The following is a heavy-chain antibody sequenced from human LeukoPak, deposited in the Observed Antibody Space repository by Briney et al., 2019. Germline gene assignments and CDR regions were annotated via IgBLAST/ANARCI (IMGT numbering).Heavy chain of an antibody. Sequence: ASVKVSCKVSGYTLTELAMHWVRQAPGKGLEWMGGFDHEDGETVYAQKFQGRVTMSEDTSTDTAFMELSSLRSEDTAVYYCATEKHVDIVATGEAFDIWGQGQWSPSLQ. V-gene: IGHV1-24*01. CDR1: GYTLTELA. J-gene: IGHJ3*02. D-gene: IGHD5-12*01. CDR3: ATEKHVDIVATGEAFDI. CDR2: FDHEDGET.